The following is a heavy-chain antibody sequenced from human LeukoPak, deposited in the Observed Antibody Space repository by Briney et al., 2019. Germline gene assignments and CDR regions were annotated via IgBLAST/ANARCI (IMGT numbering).Heavy chain of an antibody. V-gene: IGHV4-4*07. D-gene: IGHD3-10*01. CDR3: ARLYGSGSSLYFDY. Sequence: SETLSLTCTVSGGSISSYYWSWIRQPAGKGLEWIGRIYTSGSANYNPSLKSRVTISVDTSKNQFSLELSSVTAADTAVYYCARLYGSGSSLYFDYWGQGTLVTVSS. CDR1: GGSISSYY. CDR2: IYTSGSA. J-gene: IGHJ4*02.